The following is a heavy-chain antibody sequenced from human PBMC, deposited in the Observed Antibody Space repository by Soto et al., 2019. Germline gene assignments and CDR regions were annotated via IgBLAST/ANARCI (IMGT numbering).Heavy chain of an antibody. CDR1: GFTFSSYS. D-gene: IGHD3-9*01. CDR3: ARGGRLANYDILTGYPFDY. V-gene: IGHV3-21*01. CDR2: ISSSSSYI. Sequence: GGSLRLSCAASGFTFSSYSMNWVRQAPGKGLEWVSSISSSSSYIYYADSVKGRFTISRDNAKNSLYLQMNSLRAEDTAVYYCARGGRLANYDILTGYPFDYWGQGTLFTVSS. J-gene: IGHJ4*02.